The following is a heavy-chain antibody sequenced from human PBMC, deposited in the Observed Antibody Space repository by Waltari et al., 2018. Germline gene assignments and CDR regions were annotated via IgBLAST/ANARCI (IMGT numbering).Heavy chain of an antibody. CDR1: GGSISSSSYY. Sequence: QLQLQESGPGLVKPSETLSLTCTVSGGSISSSSYYWGWIRQPPGKGLEWIGSIYYSGSTYYNPSLKSRVTISVDTSKNQFSLKLSSETAADTAVYYCARLGAQWLVRSWGQGTLVTVSS. D-gene: IGHD6-19*01. V-gene: IGHV4-39*01. CDR3: ARLGAQWLVRS. J-gene: IGHJ5*02. CDR2: IYYSGST.